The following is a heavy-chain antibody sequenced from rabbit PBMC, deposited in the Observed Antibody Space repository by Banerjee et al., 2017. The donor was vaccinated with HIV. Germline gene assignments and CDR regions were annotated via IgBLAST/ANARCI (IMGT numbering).Heavy chain of an antibody. CDR2: IYAGSSGST. CDR3: VRSGAGYSGYGYEDTRLDL. Sequence: QSLEESGGDLVKPGASLTLTCTASGFSFSSGYCMCWVRQAPGKGLEWIACIYAGSSGSTDYASWAKGRFTISKTSSTTVTLQMTSLTVADTATYFCVRSGAGYSGYGYEDTRLDLWGPGTLV. D-gene: IGHD6-1*01. V-gene: IGHV1S40*01. J-gene: IGHJ3*01. CDR1: GFSFSSGYC.